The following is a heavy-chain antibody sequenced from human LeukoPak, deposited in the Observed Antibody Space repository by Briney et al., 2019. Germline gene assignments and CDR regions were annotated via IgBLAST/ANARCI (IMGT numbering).Heavy chain of an antibody. Sequence: GGSLRLSCAASGFTFSSYSMNWVRQAPGKGLEWVSYISSSSSTIYYADSVKGRFTISRDNAKNSLYLQMNSLRDEDTAAYYCARDPRTYYDILTGYYTLDYWGQGTLVTVSS. CDR2: ISSSSSTI. CDR3: ARDPRTYYDILTGYYTLDY. V-gene: IGHV3-48*02. D-gene: IGHD3-9*01. J-gene: IGHJ4*02. CDR1: GFTFSSYS.